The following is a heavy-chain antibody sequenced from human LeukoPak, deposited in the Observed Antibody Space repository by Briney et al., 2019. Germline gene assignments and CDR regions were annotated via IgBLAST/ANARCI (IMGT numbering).Heavy chain of an antibody. V-gene: IGHV3-73*01. D-gene: IGHD5-18*01. CDR1: GFTFSGSA. Sequence: GGSLRLSCAASGFTFSGSAMHWVRQASGKGLEWVGRIRSKANSYATAYAASVKGRFTICRDDSKNTAYLQMNSLKTEDTAVYYCTRRVTAMANWGQGTPVTVSS. CDR2: IRSKANSYAT. CDR3: TRRVTAMAN. J-gene: IGHJ4*02.